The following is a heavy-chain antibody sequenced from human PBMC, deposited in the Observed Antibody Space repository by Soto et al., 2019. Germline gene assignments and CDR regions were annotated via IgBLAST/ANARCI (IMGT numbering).Heavy chain of an antibody. CDR2: ISSTSNYI. D-gene: IGHD3-22*01. V-gene: IGHV3-21*01. CDR1: GFTFSSYN. Sequence: GGSLRLSCAASGFTFSSYNLNWVRQAPGKGLEWVSCISSTSNYIYYADSVKGRFTISRDDAKNSLYLQMNSLRAEDTAVYYCAKSTWTSLYYYDSSGYYYFDYWGQGTLVTVSS. CDR3: AKSTWTSLYYYDSSGYYYFDY. J-gene: IGHJ4*02.